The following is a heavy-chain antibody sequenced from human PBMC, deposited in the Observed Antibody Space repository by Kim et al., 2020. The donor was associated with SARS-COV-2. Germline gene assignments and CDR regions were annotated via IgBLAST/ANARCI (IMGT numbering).Heavy chain of an antibody. CDR3: ARDGKGSSGWYYLDY. Sequence: ASVKVSCKASGYTFTGYYMHWVRQAPGQGLEWMGRINPNSGGTNYAQKFQGRVTMTRDTSISTAYMELRRLRSDDTAVYYCARDGKGSSGWYYLDYWGQGTLVTVSS. J-gene: IGHJ4*02. V-gene: IGHV1-2*06. CDR2: INPNSGGT. CDR1: GYTFTGYY. D-gene: IGHD6-19*01.